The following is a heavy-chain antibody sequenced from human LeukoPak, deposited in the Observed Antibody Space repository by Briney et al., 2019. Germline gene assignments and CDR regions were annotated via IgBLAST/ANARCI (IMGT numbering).Heavy chain of an antibody. J-gene: IGHJ3*02. CDR3: ARWTSQYYYDSSGYYDDAFDI. D-gene: IGHD3-22*01. CDR1: GYTFTGYY. CDR2: INPNSGGT. V-gene: IGHV1-2*06. Sequence: GASVKVSCKASGYTFTGYYMHWVRQAPGQGLEWMGRINPNSGGTNYAQKFQGRVTMTRDTSNSTAYMELSRLRSDDTAVYYCARWTSQYYYDSSGYYDDAFDIWGQGTMVTVSS.